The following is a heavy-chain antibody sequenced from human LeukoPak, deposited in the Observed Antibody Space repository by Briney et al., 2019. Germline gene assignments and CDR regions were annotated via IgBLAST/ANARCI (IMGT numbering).Heavy chain of an antibody. Sequence: ASVKVSCKASGYTFTGYYMHWVRQAPGQGLEWMGWINPNSGGTNYAQKFQGRVTMTRDTSISTAYMELSRLRSDDTAVYYCATLNSRLENSGGYWGQGTLVNVSS. J-gene: IGHJ4*02. CDR2: INPNSGGT. CDR1: GYTFTGYY. V-gene: IGHV1-2*02. CDR3: ATLNSRLENSGGY. D-gene: IGHD1-1*01.